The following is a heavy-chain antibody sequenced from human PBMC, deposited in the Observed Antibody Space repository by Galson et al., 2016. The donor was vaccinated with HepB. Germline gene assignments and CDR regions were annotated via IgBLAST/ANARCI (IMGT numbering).Heavy chain of an antibody. CDR2: TYYKSRWYN. V-gene: IGHV6-1*01. CDR1: GDSVTSSSG. D-gene: IGHD3-10*01. CDR3: ARDPRERDIVGNSGGDNHYPYGLDV. J-gene: IGHJ6*02. Sequence: CAISGDSVTSSSGWTWIRQSPSRGLEWLGRTYYKSRWYNDYALSVKRRMTINPDTSKNQFSLHLKSVSPEDTAVYFCARDPRERDIVGNSGGDNHYPYGLDVWGQGTTVTFSS.